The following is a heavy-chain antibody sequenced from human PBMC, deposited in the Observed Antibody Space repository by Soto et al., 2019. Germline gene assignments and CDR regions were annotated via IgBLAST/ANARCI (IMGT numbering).Heavy chain of an antibody. J-gene: IGHJ2*01. CDR3: ARQDYSDYSDFDL. CDR1: GGSFSGYY. D-gene: IGHD4-4*01. V-gene: IGHV4-34*01. Sequence: SETLSLTCAVYGGSFSGYYWSWIRQPPGKGLEWIGEINHSGSTNYNPSLKSRVTISVDTSKSQFSLKLSSVTAADTAVYYCARQDYSDYSDFDLWGRRAPLPVSS. CDR2: INHSGST.